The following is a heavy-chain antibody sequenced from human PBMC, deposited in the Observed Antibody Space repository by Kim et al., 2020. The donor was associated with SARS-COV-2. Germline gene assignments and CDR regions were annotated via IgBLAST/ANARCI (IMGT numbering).Heavy chain of an antibody. Sequence: GGSLRLSCAASGFTFSSYSMHWVRQAPGKGLEWVAVISYDGSNKYYADSVKGRFTITRDNSKNTLYLQINILRAEATAVYCGARGRLWCNDYFDYWGQGT. CDR3: ARGRLWCNDYFDY. CDR2: ISYDGSNK. J-gene: IGHJ4*02. D-gene: IGHD2-8*01. V-gene: IGHV3-30*03. CDR1: GFTFSSYS.